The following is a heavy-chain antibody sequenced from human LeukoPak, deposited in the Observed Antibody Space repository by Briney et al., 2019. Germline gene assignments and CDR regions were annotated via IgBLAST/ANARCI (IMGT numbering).Heavy chain of an antibody. CDR3: ARDRGDTEYFDY. J-gene: IGHJ4*02. CDR2: IIPIFGTA. Sequence: SVKVSCKASGCTFSSYAISWVRQAPGQGLEWMGGIIPIFGTANYAQKFQGRVTITADKSTSTAYMELSSLRSEDTAVYYCARDRGDTEYFDYWGQGTLVTVSS. CDR1: GCTFSSYA. D-gene: IGHD5-18*01. V-gene: IGHV1-69*06.